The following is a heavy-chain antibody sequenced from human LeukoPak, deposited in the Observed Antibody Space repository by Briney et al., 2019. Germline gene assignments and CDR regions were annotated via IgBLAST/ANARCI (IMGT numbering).Heavy chain of an antibody. Sequence: SETLSLTCTVSGDSISSYYWCWVRQRPGKGLEWIGYIYYGGSTNYNPYPTSRVTISVDPSKNQISLKLSSVTAADTAVYYCARYLRYCSSTSCYHSDAFDIWGQGTMVTASS. CDR3: ARYLRYCSSTSCYHSDAFDI. CDR2: IYYGGST. D-gene: IGHD2-2*01. J-gene: IGHJ3*02. CDR1: GDSISSYY. V-gene: IGHV4-59*01.